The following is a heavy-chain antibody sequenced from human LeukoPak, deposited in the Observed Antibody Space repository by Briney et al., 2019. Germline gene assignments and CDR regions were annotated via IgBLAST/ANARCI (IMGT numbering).Heavy chain of an antibody. D-gene: IGHD2-2*02. V-gene: IGHV1-2*02. CDR3: ARDLCSSPSCYTGKH. J-gene: IGHJ1*01. Sequence: ASVKVSCKASGYTFTSYYMHWVRQAPGQGLEWMGWINPNSGGTNYAQKFQGRVTMTRDTSISTAYMELSRLRSDDTAVYYCARDLCSSPSCYTGKHWGQGTLVTVSS. CDR2: INPNSGGT. CDR1: GYTFTSYY.